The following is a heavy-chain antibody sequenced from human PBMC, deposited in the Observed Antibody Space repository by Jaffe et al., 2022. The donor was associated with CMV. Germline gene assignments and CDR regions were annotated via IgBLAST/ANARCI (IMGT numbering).Heavy chain of an antibody. CDR1: GFTFSNAW. Sequence: EVQLVESGGGLVKPGGSLRLSCAASGFTFSNAWMSWVRQAPGKGLEWVGRIKSKTDGGTTDYAAPVKGRFTISRDDSKNTLYLQMNSLKTEDTAVYYCTLRYGSGSYYQYYYGMDVWGQGTTVTVSS. CDR3: TLRYGSGSYYQYYYGMDV. CDR2: IKSKTDGGTT. D-gene: IGHD3-10*01. V-gene: IGHV3-15*01. J-gene: IGHJ6*02.